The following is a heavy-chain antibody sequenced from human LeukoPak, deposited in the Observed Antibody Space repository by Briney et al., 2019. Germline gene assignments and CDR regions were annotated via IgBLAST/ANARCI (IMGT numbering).Heavy chain of an antibody. V-gene: IGHV4-39*01. J-gene: IGHJ4*02. D-gene: IGHD6-13*01. CDR3: ARRNKRKIAAAALYYFDY. CDR2: IYYSGST. Sequence: PSETLSLTCTVSGGSISNSSYYWGWIRQPPGKGLEWIGSIYYSGSTYYNPSLRSRVTISVDTSKNQFYLKLSSVTAADTAVYYCARRNKRKIAAAALYYFDYWGQGTLVTVSS. CDR1: GGSISNSSYY.